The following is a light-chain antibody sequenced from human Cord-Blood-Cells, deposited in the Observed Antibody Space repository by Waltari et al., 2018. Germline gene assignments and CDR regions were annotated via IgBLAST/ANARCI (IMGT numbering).Light chain of an antibody. Sequence: QSALTQPASVSGSPGQSITISCTGTSSEVGSYNLVPWYQQHPGKAPKLMIYEVRKRPSGVSNRCAGSKSGNTASRTISGLQAEDEADYYCCSYAGSSTHGVFGGGTKLTVL. J-gene: IGLJ3*02. CDR1: SSEVGSYNL. V-gene: IGLV2-23*02. CDR2: EVR. CDR3: CSYAGSSTHGV.